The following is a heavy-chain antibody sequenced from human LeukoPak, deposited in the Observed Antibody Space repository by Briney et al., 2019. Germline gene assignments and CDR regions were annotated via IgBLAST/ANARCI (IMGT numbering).Heavy chain of an antibody. J-gene: IGHJ6*03. D-gene: IGHD5-18*01. CDR3: AKGGSYEVYYMDV. CDR1: GFTFSSYW. V-gene: IGHV3-7*03. Sequence: GGSLRLSCAASGFTFSSYWMSWVRQAPGKGLEWVANIKQDGSEEYYVDSVKGRFTISRDNAKNSLYLQMNSLRAEDTALYYCAKGGSYEVYYMDVWGKGTTVTISS. CDR2: IKQDGSEE.